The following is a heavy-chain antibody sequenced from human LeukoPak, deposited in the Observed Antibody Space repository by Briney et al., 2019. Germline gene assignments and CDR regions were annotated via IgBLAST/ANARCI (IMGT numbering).Heavy chain of an antibody. CDR3: ARAWWASSAFDI. CDR1: GFTVSSNY. D-gene: IGHD2-15*01. CDR2: IYSCGST. Sequence: GGSLRLSCAASGFTVSSNYMRWVRQAPGKGLEGVAVIYSCGSTYYADSVKGRFTISRDNSKNTLYLQMNSLRAEDTAVYYCARAWWASSAFDILGPGTMVTVS. V-gene: IGHV3-53*01. J-gene: IGHJ3*02.